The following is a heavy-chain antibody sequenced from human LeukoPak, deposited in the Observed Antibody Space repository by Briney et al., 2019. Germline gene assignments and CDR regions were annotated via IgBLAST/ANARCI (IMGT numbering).Heavy chain of an antibody. CDR2: IYHSGST. Sequence: SETLSLTCAVSGGSISSSNWWSWVRQPPGRGLEWIGEIYHSGSTIYNPSLKSRVTISVDKSKNQFSLKLSSVTAADTAVYYCARGRTTVTTLDYWGQGTLVTVSS. V-gene: IGHV4-4*02. CDR1: GGSISSSNW. D-gene: IGHD4-17*01. CDR3: ARGRTTVTTLDY. J-gene: IGHJ4*02.